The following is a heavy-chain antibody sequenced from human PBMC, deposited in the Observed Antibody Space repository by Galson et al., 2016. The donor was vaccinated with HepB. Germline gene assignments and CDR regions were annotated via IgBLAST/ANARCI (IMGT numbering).Heavy chain of an antibody. CDR2: IDSSGSTT. J-gene: IGHJ6*02. CDR1: GFSFSKYR. V-gene: IGHV3-48*02. D-gene: IGHD3-10*01. CDR3: AVTVLREFDYYYGMDV. Sequence: SLRLSCAASGFSFSKYRMNWVRQAPGKGLEWVAYIDSSGSTTYYADSVKGRFTISRDNAKNSLYLQMNSLRDEDTAMYYCAVTVLREFDYYYGMDVWGQGTTVTVSS.